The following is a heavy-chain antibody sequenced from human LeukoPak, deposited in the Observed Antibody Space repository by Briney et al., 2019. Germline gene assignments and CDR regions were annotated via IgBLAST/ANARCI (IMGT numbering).Heavy chain of an antibody. Sequence: PGGSLRLSCVASGFSFNTYAMTWVRQAPGKGLEWVSGMVGSGNTYYADSVKGRFTISRDNSRNTVFLQMNSLRVEDTAIYSCAKDMPYGDGRWEFDPWGQGTLVTVSS. CDR3: AKDMPYGDGRWEFDP. V-gene: IGHV3-23*01. D-gene: IGHD4-17*01. J-gene: IGHJ5*02. CDR2: MVGSGNT. CDR1: GFSFNTYA.